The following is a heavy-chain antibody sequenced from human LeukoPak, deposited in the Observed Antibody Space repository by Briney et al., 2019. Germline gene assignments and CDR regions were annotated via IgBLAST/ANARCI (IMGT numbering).Heavy chain of an antibody. J-gene: IGHJ6*02. CDR3: ASRHLYSGSYSTKYYYYGMDV. CDR1: GYTLTELS. D-gene: IGHD1-26*01. CDR2: FDPEDGET. V-gene: IGHV1-24*01. Sequence: ASVKVSCKVSGYTLTELSMHWVRQAPGKGLEWMGGFDPEDGETIYAQKFQGRVTMTEDTSTDTAYMELSSLRSEDTAVYYCASRHLYSGSYSTKYYYYGMDVWGQGTTVTVSS.